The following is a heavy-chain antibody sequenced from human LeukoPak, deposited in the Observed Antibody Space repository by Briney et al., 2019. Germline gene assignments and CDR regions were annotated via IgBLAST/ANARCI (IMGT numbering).Heavy chain of an antibody. Sequence: GGSLRLSCAASGFTFSSYSMNWVRQAPGKGMEWVSSISSSSSYIYYADSVKGRLTISRDNAKNSLYLQMNSLRAEDTAVYYCARGIAAATIDYWGQGTLVTVSS. V-gene: IGHV3-21*01. J-gene: IGHJ4*02. CDR1: GFTFSSYS. D-gene: IGHD6-13*01. CDR2: ISSSSSYI. CDR3: ARGIAAATIDY.